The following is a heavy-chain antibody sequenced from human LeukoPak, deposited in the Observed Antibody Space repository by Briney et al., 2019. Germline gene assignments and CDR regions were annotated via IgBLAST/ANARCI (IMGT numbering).Heavy chain of an antibody. Sequence: GVSVKVSCRASGYTFTCYYMHWVRQAPGQGLEWMGWINPNSGGTNYAQKFQGRVTMTRDTSISTAYMELSRLRSDDTAVHYCASGRDVLRYFDWSSWGQGTLVTVSS. V-gene: IGHV1-2*02. CDR1: GYTFTCYY. J-gene: IGHJ4*02. D-gene: IGHD3-9*01. CDR2: INPNSGGT. CDR3: ASGRDVLRYFDWSS.